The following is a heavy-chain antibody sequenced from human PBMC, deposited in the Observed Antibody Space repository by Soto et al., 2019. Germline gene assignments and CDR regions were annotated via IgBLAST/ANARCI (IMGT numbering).Heavy chain of an antibody. CDR3: ATDLAAAGGLDFDY. Sequence: ASVKVSCKVSGYTLTELTMHWVRQAPGKGLEWMGGFDPEDGETIYAQKFQGRVTMTEDTSTDTAYIELSSLRSEDTAVYYCATDLAAAGGLDFDYWGQGTLVTVS. J-gene: IGHJ4*02. CDR1: GYTLTELT. V-gene: IGHV1-24*01. D-gene: IGHD6-13*01. CDR2: FDPEDGET.